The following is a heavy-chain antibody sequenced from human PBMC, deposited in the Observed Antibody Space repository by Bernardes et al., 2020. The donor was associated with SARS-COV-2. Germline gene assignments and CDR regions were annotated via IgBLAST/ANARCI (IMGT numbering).Heavy chain of an antibody. CDR3: AKDWRRYCSSTSCPNWFDP. D-gene: IGHD2-2*01. CDR1: GFTFSSYA. V-gene: IGHV3-23*01. Sequence: GGSLRLSCAASGFTFSSYAMSWVRQAPGKGLEWVSAISSSGSSTYYADSVKGRFTISRDNSKNTLYLQMNSLRAEDTAVYYCAKDWRRYCSSTSCPNWFDPWGQGTLVTVSS. J-gene: IGHJ5*02. CDR2: ISSSGSST.